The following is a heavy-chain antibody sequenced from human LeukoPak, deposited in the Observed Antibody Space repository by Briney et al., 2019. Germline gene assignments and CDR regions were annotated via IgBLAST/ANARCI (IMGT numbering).Heavy chain of an antibody. Sequence: SETLSLTCSVSGGSISSNSYYWGWIRQPPGKGLEWIGSIYYSGSTYYNPSLKSRVTISVDTSKNQFSLKLSSVTAADTAVYYCARVGSRGATAPTDYWGQGALVTVSS. D-gene: IGHD5-24*01. CDR3: ARVGSRGATAPTDY. CDR2: IYYSGST. CDR1: GGSISSNSYY. J-gene: IGHJ4*02. V-gene: IGHV4-39*07.